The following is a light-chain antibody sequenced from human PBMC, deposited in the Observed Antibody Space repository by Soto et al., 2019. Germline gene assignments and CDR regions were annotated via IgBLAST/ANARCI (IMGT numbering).Light chain of an antibody. CDR3: QQSYSNPIT. CDR2: AAS. V-gene: IGKV1-39*01. Sequence: DIQMTQSPSSLSASVGDRVSITCRASQSISTYLIWYQQKPGKAPKLLIYAASSLQSGVPPRFSGSGSGTDFTLTISSLQAEDFATYYCQQSYSNPITFGQGTRLEIK. J-gene: IGKJ5*01. CDR1: QSISTY.